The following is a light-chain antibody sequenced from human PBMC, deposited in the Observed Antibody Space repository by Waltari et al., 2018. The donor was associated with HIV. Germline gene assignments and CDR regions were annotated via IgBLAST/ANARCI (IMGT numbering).Light chain of an antibody. CDR2: EVN. V-gene: IGLV2-23*02. CDR3: CSYAGSTTFVE. Sequence: QSALTQPASVSGSPGQSITISCTGTSSDIGGYNLVSWYHHHQDKAPKLIIFEVNGRPSGVSDRFSGSKSGITASLTISGLQAGDEADYYCCSYAGSTTFVEFGGGTKLTVL. J-gene: IGLJ3*02. CDR1: SSDIGGYNL.